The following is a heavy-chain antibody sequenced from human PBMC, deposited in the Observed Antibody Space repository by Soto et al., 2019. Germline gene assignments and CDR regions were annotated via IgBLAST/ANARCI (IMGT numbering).Heavy chain of an antibody. V-gene: IGHV3-15*07. Sequence: GGSLRLSCAGSGFTFSNAWMNWVRQAPGKGLEWVGRIKSKTDGGTTDYAAPVKGRFTISRDDSKNTLYLQMNSLKTEETAVYYCTTKTEYSGSYPSHYYYRYRMDVSGRGTTVTGSS. D-gene: IGHD1-26*01. J-gene: IGHJ6*02. CDR1: GFTFSNAW. CDR2: IKSKTDGGTT. CDR3: TTKTEYSGSYPSHYYYRYRMDV.